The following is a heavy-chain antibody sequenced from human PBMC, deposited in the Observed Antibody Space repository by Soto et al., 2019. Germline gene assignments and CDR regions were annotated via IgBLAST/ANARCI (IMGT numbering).Heavy chain of an antibody. CDR1: GYTFTSHD. D-gene: IGHD2-2*01. CDR2: MNPHSGHT. Sequence: QVQLVQSGAEVKKPGASVKVSCKASGYTFTSHDINWMRQATGQGLEWMGWMNPHSGHTNYAQKFQGRVTMTRDTYISTAYMELSSLRSEDTAVYYCASDMSTTWGQGTLVTVSS. CDR3: ASDMSTT. V-gene: IGHV1-8*01. J-gene: IGHJ5*02.